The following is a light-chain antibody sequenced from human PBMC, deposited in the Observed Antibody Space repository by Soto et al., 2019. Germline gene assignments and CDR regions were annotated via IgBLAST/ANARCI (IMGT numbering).Light chain of an antibody. J-gene: IGKJ1*01. Sequence: DIQMAQSPSTLSASVGDTVTVTCRASQGIHSWLAWYQQKPGKAPKLLIYKASSLESGVPSRFSGSASGTEFTLTISSLQPDDRATYYCQQYDTYPWTFGQGTKVEI. CDR1: QGIHSW. CDR2: KAS. V-gene: IGKV1-5*03. CDR3: QQYDTYPWT.